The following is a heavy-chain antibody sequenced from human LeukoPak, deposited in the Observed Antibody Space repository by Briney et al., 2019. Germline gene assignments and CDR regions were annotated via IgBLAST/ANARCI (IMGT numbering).Heavy chain of an antibody. D-gene: IGHD5-18*01. Sequence: SETLSLTCTVSGGSISSYYWSWIRQPPGKGLEWIGYIYYSGSTNYNPSLKSRVTISVDTSKNQFSLKLSSVTAADTAVYYCARVRKGNRYSYGTFYFYYYMDVWGKGTTVTISS. J-gene: IGHJ6*03. CDR2: IYYSGST. CDR1: GGSISSYY. CDR3: ARVRKGNRYSYGTFYFYYYMDV. V-gene: IGHV4-59*01.